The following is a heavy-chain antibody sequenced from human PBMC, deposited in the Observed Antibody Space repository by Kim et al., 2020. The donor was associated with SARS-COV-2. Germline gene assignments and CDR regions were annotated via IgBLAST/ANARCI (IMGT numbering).Heavy chain of an antibody. D-gene: IGHD2-2*01. CDR1: GFTFSSHW. Sequence: GGSLRLSCAASGFTFSSHWMSGVRQAPGKGLEWVANIKQDGSVIYYVDSVKGRFTISRDDAKNSLYLQMNSLRAEDTALYYCAKLGYCNGTNCFYGMDVWGQGTTVTVSS. CDR2: IKQDGSVI. V-gene: IGHV3-7*03. J-gene: IGHJ6*02. CDR3: AKLGYCNGTNCFYGMDV.